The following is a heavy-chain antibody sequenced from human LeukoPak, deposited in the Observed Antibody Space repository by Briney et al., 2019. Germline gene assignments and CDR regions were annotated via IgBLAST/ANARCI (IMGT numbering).Heavy chain of an antibody. CDR1: GFTFSSYG. CDR2: ISGSGGST. J-gene: IGHJ4*02. V-gene: IGHV3-23*01. CDR3: AKLGAYDYVWGSYRYFDY. Sequence: GGSLRLSCAASGFTFSSYGMSWVRQAPGKGLEWVSAISGSGGSTYYADSVKGRFTISRDDSKNTLYLQMNSLRAEDTAVYYCAKLGAYDYVWGSYRYFDYWGQGTLVTVSS. D-gene: IGHD3-16*02.